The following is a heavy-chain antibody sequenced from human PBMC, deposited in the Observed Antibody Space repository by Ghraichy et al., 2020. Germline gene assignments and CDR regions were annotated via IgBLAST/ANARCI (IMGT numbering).Heavy chain of an antibody. D-gene: IGHD3-10*01. Sequence: GGSLRLSCAASGFTFSSYTMSWVRQAPGKGLEWVSTISGTGGGTYYADSVKGRFTISRDNSKNTLYLQMNSLRADDTAVHYCAKDRGPESRWTWGQGTLVTVSA. V-gene: IGHV3-23*01. CDR3: AKDRGPESRWT. CDR2: ISGTGGGT. J-gene: IGHJ4*02. CDR1: GFTFSSYT.